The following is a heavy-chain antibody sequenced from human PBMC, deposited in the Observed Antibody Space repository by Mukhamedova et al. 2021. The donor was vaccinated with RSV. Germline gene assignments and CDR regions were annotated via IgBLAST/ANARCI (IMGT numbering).Heavy chain of an antibody. J-gene: IGHJ5*02. CDR2: IGSDGGST. CDR3: VKDLT. Sequence: LEYVSAIGSDGGSTYYADSVKGRFTISRDNSKDTLYFQMSSLKTEDTAVYYCVKDLTWGQGTLVTVSS. V-gene: IGHV3-64*05.